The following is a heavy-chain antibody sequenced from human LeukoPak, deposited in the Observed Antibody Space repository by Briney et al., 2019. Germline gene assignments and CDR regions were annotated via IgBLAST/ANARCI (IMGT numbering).Heavy chain of an antibody. CDR3: AKDRGVVPAADRYYYGMDV. J-gene: IGHJ6*02. CDR1: GFTFSSYG. D-gene: IGHD2-2*01. CDR2: ISYDGSNK. Sequence: PGGSLRLSCAASGFTFSSYGMHWVRQAPGKGLEWVAVISYDGSNKYYADSVKGRFTISRDNSKNTLYLQMNSLRAEDTAVYYCAKDRGVVPAADRYYYGMDVWGQGTTVTVSS. V-gene: IGHV3-30*18.